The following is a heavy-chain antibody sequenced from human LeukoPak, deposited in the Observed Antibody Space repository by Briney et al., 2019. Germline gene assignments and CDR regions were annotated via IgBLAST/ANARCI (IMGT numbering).Heavy chain of an antibody. J-gene: IGHJ3*01. CDR3: AREDDSWGPNNLDL. CDR1: AFTFSDYS. D-gene: IGHD7-27*01. CDR2: IDTSSSTM. Sequence: GGSLRLSCAASAFTFSDYSMNWVRQAPGKGLERISYIDTSSSTMYYADSVMGRFTISRDNAKESLYLQMNSLRDEDTAVYYCAREDDSWGPNNLDLWGQGTMDTVSS. V-gene: IGHV3-48*02.